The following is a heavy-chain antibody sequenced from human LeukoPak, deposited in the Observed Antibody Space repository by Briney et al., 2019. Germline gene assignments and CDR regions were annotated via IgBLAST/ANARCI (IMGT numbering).Heavy chain of an antibody. D-gene: IGHD5-18*01. J-gene: IGHJ4*02. V-gene: IGHV3-9*01. CDR2: ISWNSGNI. CDR3: AKGRGYNYGYIFGYFDY. Sequence: GGSLRLSCAASGFTFADYAMHWVRQTPGKGLEWVSGISWNSGNIDYADSVKGRFTISRDNAKNSLYLQMNSLRAEDTALHYCAKGRGYNYGYIFGYFDYWGQGTLVTVSS. CDR1: GFTFADYA.